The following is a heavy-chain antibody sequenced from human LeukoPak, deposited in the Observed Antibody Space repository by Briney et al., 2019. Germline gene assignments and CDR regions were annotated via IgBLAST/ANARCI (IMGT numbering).Heavy chain of an antibody. V-gene: IGHV3-11*01. D-gene: IGHD3-16*02. J-gene: IGHJ4*02. CDR1: GFTFSDYY. CDR2: MSSSGSTI. CDR3: AREGPLYDYVWGSYRYIGY. Sequence: PGGTLRLSCAASGFTFSDYYMSWSREAPGKGVEWGSYMSSSGSTIYYADSVKGRFTISRDNAKNSLYLQMNSLRAEDTAVYYCAREGPLYDYVWGSYRYIGYWGQGTLVTVSS.